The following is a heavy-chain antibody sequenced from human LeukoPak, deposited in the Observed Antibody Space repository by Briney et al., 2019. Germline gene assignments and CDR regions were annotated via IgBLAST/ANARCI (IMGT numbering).Heavy chain of an antibody. CDR3: ARDLAFPGSYGSAEFYFDF. Sequence: ASVKVSCKASGYTFSNYGISWVRQATGRGLEWMGWISGQTGKTKRAQKFQGRITLTTDSATNTAYMELRSLTSDDTAVYYCARDLAFPGSYGSAEFYFDFWGQGALVTVSS. D-gene: IGHD1-26*01. CDR1: GYTFSNYG. CDR2: ISGQTGKT. J-gene: IGHJ4*02. V-gene: IGHV1-18*01.